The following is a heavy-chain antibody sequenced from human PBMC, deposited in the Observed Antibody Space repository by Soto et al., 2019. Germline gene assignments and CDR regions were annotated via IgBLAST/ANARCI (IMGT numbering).Heavy chain of an antibody. J-gene: IGHJ6*02. Sequence: PGESLKISCKGSGYSFTSYWIGWVRQMPGKGLEWMGIIYPGDSDTRYSPSFQGQVTISADKSISTAYLQWSSLKASDTAMYYCARRYDFWSGHHYYYYYGMDVWGQGTTVTVSS. CDR2: IYPGDSDT. V-gene: IGHV5-51*01. CDR1: GYSFTSYW. CDR3: ARRYDFWSGHHYYYYYGMDV. D-gene: IGHD3-3*01.